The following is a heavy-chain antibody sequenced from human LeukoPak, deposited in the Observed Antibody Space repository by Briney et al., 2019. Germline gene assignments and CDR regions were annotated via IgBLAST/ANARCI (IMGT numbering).Heavy chain of an antibody. CDR2: ISSSSTYI. V-gene: IGHV3-21*01. Sequence: PGGSLRLSCAASGFTFSSYSMNWVRQAPGRGLEWVSSISSSSTYIYYADSVKGRFTVSRDNAKNSLYLQMNSLRAEDTAEYYCAKDRGDSNYFDNWGQGTLVTVSS. CDR1: GFTFSSYS. D-gene: IGHD3-10*01. CDR3: AKDRGDSNYFDN. J-gene: IGHJ4*02.